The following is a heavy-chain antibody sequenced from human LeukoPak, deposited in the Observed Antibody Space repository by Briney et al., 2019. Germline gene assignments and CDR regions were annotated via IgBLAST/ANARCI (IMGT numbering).Heavy chain of an antibody. Sequence: EASVKVSCEASGYTFSSYGITWVRQAPGQGLEWMGWISCQSGKTKYAQKFQHRFTMTIDILTTTAYMELTSLTSDDTAVYYCARDLPFEGLLEWLLEYWGRGTLVTVSS. V-gene: IGHV1-18*04. J-gene: IGHJ1*01. CDR3: ARDLPFEGLLEWLLEY. CDR2: ISCQSGKT. D-gene: IGHD3-3*01. CDR1: GYTFSSYG.